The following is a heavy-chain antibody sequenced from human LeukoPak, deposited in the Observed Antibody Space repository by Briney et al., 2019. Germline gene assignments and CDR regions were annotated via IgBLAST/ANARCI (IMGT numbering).Heavy chain of an antibody. V-gene: IGHV1-18*01. Sequence: ASVKVSCKASGYTFTSYGISWVRQAPGQGLEWMGWISAYNGNTNYAQKLQGRVTMTTDTSTSTAYMELRSLISDDTSVYYCARDDKRPRYDSSGYPFDYWGQGTLVTVSS. J-gene: IGHJ4*02. D-gene: IGHD3-22*01. CDR1: GYTFTSYG. CDR3: ARDDKRPRYDSSGYPFDY. CDR2: ISAYNGNT.